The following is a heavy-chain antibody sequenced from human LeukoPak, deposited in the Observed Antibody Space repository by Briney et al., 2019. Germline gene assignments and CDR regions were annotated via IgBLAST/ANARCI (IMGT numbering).Heavy chain of an antibody. V-gene: IGHV3-33*03. J-gene: IGHJ4*02. CDR1: GFTVRKYC. CDR2: VWSSGRQK. Sequence: GRSQTLSCAVSGFTVRKYCIHWVRPAPRRVLDWVAFVWSSGRQKFYANSVRGRLIIPRDNSKNTVYLQVDSLRVEDTAVYYCAVDALGEIIVDFWGQGTLVTVSS. D-gene: IGHD2-21*01. CDR3: AVDALGEIIVDF.